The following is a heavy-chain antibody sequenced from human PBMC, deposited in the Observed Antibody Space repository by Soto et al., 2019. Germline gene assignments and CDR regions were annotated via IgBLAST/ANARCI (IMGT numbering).Heavy chain of an antibody. CDR2: INGNGRKT. J-gene: IGHJ6*02. CDR1: GFTFSSYA. D-gene: IGHD3-3*01. Sequence: EEQLLESGGDLVQPGGSLKLSCAASGFTFSSYAMNWVRQAPGKGLEWVSSINGNGRKTSYADSVRGRFTISRDNSKKTLFLHVNRLRAEDTAVYYCVKDLNFDFWTGYRYYAMEIWGQGTTVTVS. CDR3: VKDLNFDFWTGYRYYAMEI. V-gene: IGHV3-23*01.